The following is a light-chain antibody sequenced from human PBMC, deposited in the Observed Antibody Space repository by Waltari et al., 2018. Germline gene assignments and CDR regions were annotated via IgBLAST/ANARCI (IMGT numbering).Light chain of an antibody. CDR1: HNVLYRSNNKNY. Sequence: DIVMTQSPESLAVSLGERATFNCKSSHNVLYRSNNKNYLAWYQHKPGQPPKLLIYWTSTRESGVPDRFSGSGSGTDITLTISSLQAEDVAVYYCQKYYTTPHTFGQGTKLEIK. CDR3: QKYYTTPHT. J-gene: IGKJ2*01. CDR2: WTS. V-gene: IGKV4-1*01.